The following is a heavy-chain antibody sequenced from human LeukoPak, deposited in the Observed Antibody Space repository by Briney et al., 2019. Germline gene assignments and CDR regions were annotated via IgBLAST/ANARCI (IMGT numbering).Heavy chain of an antibody. V-gene: IGHV3-30*04. CDR2: ISYDGSNK. CDR3: AKTTSITNHYHYGMDV. D-gene: IGHD2-2*01. Sequence: QSGGSLRLSCAASGFTFSSYAMHWVRQAPGKGLEWVAVISYDGSNKYYADSVKGRFTISRDNSKNTLYLQMNSLRTEDAAVYYCAKTTSITNHYHYGMDVWGQGTTVTVSS. CDR1: GFTFSSYA. J-gene: IGHJ6*02.